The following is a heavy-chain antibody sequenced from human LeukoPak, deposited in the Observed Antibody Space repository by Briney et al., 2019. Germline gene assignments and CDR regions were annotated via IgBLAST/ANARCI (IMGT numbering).Heavy chain of an antibody. CDR2: ISSSGSTI. D-gene: IGHD6-19*01. Sequence: GGSLRLSCAASGFTFSDYYMSWIRQAPGKGLEWVSYISSSGSTIYYADSVKGRITISRDNAKSSLYLQMNSLRAEDTAVYYCATSGWYGYYYFDYWGQGTLVTVSS. J-gene: IGHJ4*02. CDR3: ATSGWYGYYYFDY. CDR1: GFTFSDYY. V-gene: IGHV3-11*04.